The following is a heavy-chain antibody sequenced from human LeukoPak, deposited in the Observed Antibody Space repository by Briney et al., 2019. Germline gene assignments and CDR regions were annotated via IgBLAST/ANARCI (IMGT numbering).Heavy chain of an antibody. CDR2: ISGSGGST. D-gene: IGHD2-2*01. J-gene: IGHJ4*02. V-gene: IGHV3-23*01. CDR3: ARPKVGRYCSSTSCYGFDY. CDR1: GFTFSSYA. Sequence: PGGSLRLSCAASGFTFSSYAMSWVRQAPGKGLEWVSAISGSGGSTYYADSVKGRFTISRDNSKNTLYLQMNSLRAEDTAVCYCARPKVGRYCSSTSCYGFDYWGQGTLVTVSS.